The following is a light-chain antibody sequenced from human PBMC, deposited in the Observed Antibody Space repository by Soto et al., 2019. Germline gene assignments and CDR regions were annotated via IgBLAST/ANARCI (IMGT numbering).Light chain of an antibody. CDR1: KLGDKY. CDR3: QAWDSSTNV. CDR2: QDS. J-gene: IGLJ1*01. Sequence: SYELTQPPSVSVSPGQTASITCSGDKLGDKYACWYQQKPGQSPVLVIYQDSERPSGIPERFSGSNSGNTATLTISGTQAMDEADYYCQAWDSSTNVFGTGTKLTVL. V-gene: IGLV3-1*01.